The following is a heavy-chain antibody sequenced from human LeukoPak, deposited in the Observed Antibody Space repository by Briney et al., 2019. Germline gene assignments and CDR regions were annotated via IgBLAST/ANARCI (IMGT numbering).Heavy chain of an antibody. V-gene: IGHV3-23*01. CDR2: ISGSGGST. D-gene: IGHD3-22*01. CDR1: GFTFSSYA. J-gene: IGHJ3*02. CDR3: ASSLVVIGAFDI. Sequence: PGGSLRLSCAASGFTFSSYAMSWVRQAPGKGLEWVSAISGSGGSTYYADSVKGRFTISRDNAKNSLYLQMNSLRAEDTAVYYCASSLVVIGAFDIWGQGTMVTVSS.